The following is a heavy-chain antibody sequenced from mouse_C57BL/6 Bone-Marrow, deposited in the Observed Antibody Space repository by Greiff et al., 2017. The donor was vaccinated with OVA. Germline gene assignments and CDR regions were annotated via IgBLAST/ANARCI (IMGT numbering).Heavy chain of an antibody. CDR3: SRSAGRGTWFAY. J-gene: IGHJ3*01. Sequence: QVQLQQPGADLVMPGASVKLSCKASGYTFTSFWMHWVKQRPGQGLEWIGEIDPSNRYINYTQKFKCKSTVTVDKSSSTAYMQLSSLTSEDSAVYYCSRSAGRGTWFAYWGQGTLVNVSA. CDR2: IDPSNRYI. D-gene: IGHD3-3*01. CDR1: GYTFTSFW. V-gene: IGHV1-69*01.